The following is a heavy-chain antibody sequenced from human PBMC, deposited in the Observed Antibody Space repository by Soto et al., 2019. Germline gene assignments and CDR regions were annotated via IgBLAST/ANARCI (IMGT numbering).Heavy chain of an antibody. CDR2: IIPIFGTA. V-gene: IGHV1-69*13. J-gene: IGHJ3*02. D-gene: IGHD2-21*02. Sequence: SVKVSCKASGGTFSSYAISWVRQAPGQGLEWMGGIIPIFGTANYAQKFQGRVTITADESTSTAYMELSSLRSEDTAVYYCARVNIVVVTATPLDAFDIWGQGTMVTVS. CDR1: GGTFSSYA. CDR3: ARVNIVVVTATPLDAFDI.